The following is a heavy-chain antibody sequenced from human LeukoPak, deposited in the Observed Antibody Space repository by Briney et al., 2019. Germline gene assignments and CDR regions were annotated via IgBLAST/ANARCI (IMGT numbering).Heavy chain of an antibody. V-gene: IGHV4-30-2*01. CDR1: GGSISSGDYS. J-gene: IGHJ4*02. Sequence: ESSETLSLTCAVSGGSISSGDYSWSWIRHPPGKGLEWIGYIYHSGNTYYNSSLKSRVTISVDRSKNQFSLKLSSVTAADTAVYYCARVSWFGELTPSFDYWGQGTLVTVSS. CDR3: ARVSWFGELTPSFDY. CDR2: IYHSGNT. D-gene: IGHD3-10*01.